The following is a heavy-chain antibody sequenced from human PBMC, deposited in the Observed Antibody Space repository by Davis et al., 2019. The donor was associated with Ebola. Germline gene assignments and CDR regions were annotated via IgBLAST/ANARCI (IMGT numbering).Heavy chain of an antibody. V-gene: IGHV3-33*08. CDR1: GFTFSSYG. J-gene: IGHJ3*02. D-gene: IGHD3-3*01. CDR2: ICYEGRNN. CDR3: ATELRFLEWLFIGAFDI. Sequence: GGSLRLSCAASGFTFSSYGMHWVPQAPGKGLEWVAVICYEGRNNYYADSVKGRFTISRDNSKNTLYLQMNSLRAEDTAVYYCATELRFLEWLFIGAFDIWGQGTMVTVSS.